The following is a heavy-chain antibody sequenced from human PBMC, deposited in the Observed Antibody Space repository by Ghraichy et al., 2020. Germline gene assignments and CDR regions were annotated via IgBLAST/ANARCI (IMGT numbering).Heavy chain of an antibody. CDR2: IWYDGSNK. CDR3: ARDAPGYFDL. CDR1: GFTFSSYG. J-gene: IGHJ2*01. Sequence: LSLTCAASGFTFSSYGMHWVRQAPGKGLGWVALIWYDGSNKYYADSVKGRFTISRDNSTNTLYLQMNSLRAEDTAVYYCARDAPGYFDLWGRGTLVTVSS. V-gene: IGHV3-33*01.